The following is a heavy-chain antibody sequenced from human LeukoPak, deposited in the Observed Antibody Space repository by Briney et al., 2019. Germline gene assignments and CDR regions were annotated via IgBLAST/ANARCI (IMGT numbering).Heavy chain of an antibody. CDR1: GFTFTSYA. CDR2: ISGSGGST. CDR3: ARFTRSSTGY. Sequence: QPGGALRLSCAASGFTFTSYAMSSVPQAPGKGREWVSDISGSGGSTYYADSVKGRFTISRDNSKNTLYLQMNSLRAEDTAVYYCARFTRSSTGYWGQGSLVTVSS. J-gene: IGHJ4*01. D-gene: IGHD2-8*02. V-gene: IGHV3-23*01.